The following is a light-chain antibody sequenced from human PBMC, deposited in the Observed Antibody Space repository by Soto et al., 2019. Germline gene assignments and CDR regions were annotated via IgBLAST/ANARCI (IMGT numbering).Light chain of an antibody. CDR3: QQYYNWPRT. CDR2: DTS. V-gene: IGKV3-15*01. J-gene: IGKJ1*01. Sequence: ETVMTQSPGTLSVSLGERATLSCRASQSVSIHLAWYQQKPGQAPRLLIYDTSTRATGIPARFSGSGSGTEFTLTISSLQSEDFAVYYCQQYYNWPRTFGQGTKVDIK. CDR1: QSVSIH.